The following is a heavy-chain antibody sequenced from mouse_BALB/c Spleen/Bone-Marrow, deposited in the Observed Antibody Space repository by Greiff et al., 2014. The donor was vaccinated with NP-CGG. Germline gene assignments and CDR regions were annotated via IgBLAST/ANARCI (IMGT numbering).Heavy chain of an antibody. CDR3: ARREGNHAAWFAY. D-gene: IGHD2-1*01. CDR1: GYSITSGYS. CDR2: IHYSGST. J-gene: IGHJ3*01. Sequence: EVKLMESGPDLVKPSQSLSLTCTVTGYSITSGYSWHWIRQFPGNKLEWMGYIHYSGSTNYNPSLKSRISITRDTSKDQFFLQLKSVTTEDTATYYCARREGNHAAWFAYWGQGTLVTVSA. V-gene: IGHV3-1*02.